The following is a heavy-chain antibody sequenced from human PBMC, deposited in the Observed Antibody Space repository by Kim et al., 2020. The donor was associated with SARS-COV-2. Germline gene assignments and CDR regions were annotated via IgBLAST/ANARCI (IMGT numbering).Heavy chain of an antibody. V-gene: IGHV4-39*01. D-gene: IGHD2-21*02. CDR2: IYYSGST. J-gene: IGHJ6*02. CDR3: ARQKTEDCGGDCYPSYYYYGMDV. Sequence: SETLSLTCTVSGGSISSSSYYWGWIRQPPGKGLEWIGSIYYSGSTYYNPSLKSRVTISVDTSKNQFSLKLSSVTAADTAVYYCARQKTEDCGGDCYPSYYYYGMDVWGQGTTVTVSS. CDR1: GGSISSSSYY.